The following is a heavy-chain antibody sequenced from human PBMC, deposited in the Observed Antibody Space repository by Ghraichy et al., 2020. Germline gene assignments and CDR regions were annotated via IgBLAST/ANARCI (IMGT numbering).Heavy chain of an antibody. CDR2: IYYSGST. D-gene: IGHD3-9*01. V-gene: IGHV4-59*01. J-gene: IGHJ6*02. CDR1: GGSISSYY. CDR3: ARDVRLVYYFYGMDV. Sequence: SETLSLTCTVSGGSISSYYWSWIRQPPGKGLEWIGYIYYSGSTNYNPSLKSRVTVLVDTSKNQFSLKLSSVTAADTAVYYCARDVRLVYYFYGMDVWGQGTTVTVSS.